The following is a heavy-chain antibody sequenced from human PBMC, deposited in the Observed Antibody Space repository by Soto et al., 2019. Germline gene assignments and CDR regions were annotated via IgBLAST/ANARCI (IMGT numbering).Heavy chain of an antibody. Sequence: QSGGSLRLSCAASGFTLSSYELNWVRQAPGKGLEWLSYISPSDSTTYYADSVEGRFTISRDNAKNSLYLQMNTLRAEDTAFYYCARAQNTGYYFYGMDVWGQGTTVTVSS. J-gene: IGHJ6*02. CDR1: GFTLSSYE. V-gene: IGHV3-48*03. D-gene: IGHD3-10*01. CDR3: ARAQNTGYYFYGMDV. CDR2: ISPSDSTT.